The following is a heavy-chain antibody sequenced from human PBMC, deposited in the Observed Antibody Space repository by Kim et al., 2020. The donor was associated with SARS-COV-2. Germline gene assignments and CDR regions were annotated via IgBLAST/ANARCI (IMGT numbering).Heavy chain of an antibody. CDR2: ISYSGGKT. J-gene: IGHJ4*02. CDR3: GASDY. Sequence: ISYSGGKTHYADSVKGRFTISRDNSMNRLYLQMNSLRAEDTAVYYCGASDYWGQGTLVTVSS. V-gene: IGHV3-23*01.